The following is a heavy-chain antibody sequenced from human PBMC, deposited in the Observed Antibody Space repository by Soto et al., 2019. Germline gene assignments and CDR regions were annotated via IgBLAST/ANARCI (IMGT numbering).Heavy chain of an antibody. V-gene: IGHV3-30-3*01. CDR1: GFTFSSYA. CDR2: ISYDGSNK. Sequence: QVQLVESGGGVVQPGRSLRLSCAASGFTFSSYAMHWVRQAPGKGLEWVAVISYDGSNKYYADSVKGRFTISRDNSKNTLYLQMNSLRAEDTAVYYCARDHSSSSVDGWFDPWGQGTLVTVSS. CDR3: ARDHSSSSVDGWFDP. D-gene: IGHD6-6*01. J-gene: IGHJ5*02.